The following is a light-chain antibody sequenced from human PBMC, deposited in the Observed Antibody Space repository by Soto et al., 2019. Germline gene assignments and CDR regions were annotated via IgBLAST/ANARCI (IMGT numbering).Light chain of an antibody. CDR2: DAS. J-gene: IGKJ2*01. CDR1: QDISHF. V-gene: IGKV1-33*01. CDR3: QQYDNLYT. Sequence: DIQMTQSPSSLSASVGDRVTITCQASQDISHFLNWYQKKPGKAPELLIYDASNLETGVPSRFSGVGARTDFTLTISNLQPEDIATYYCQQYDNLYTFGQGTKLEMK.